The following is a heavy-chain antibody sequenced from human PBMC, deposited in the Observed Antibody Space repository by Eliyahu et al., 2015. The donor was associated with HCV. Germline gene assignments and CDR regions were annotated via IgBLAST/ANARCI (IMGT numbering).Heavy chain of an antibody. D-gene: IGHD2-21*02. V-gene: IGHV4-39*01. CDR3: ARHGDLAYCGGDCYSLNN. CDR1: GGSISSSNSY. J-gene: IGHJ4*02. Sequence: QLQLQESGPRVVNPSETLSLTCSVSGGSISSSNSYWGWIRQPPGKGLEWIGTIFYSGSTFYNPSLQRRVTMSVDTSRNQFSLRLTSVTAADAAVYYCARHGDLAYCGGDCYSLNNWGQGTPVTVSS. CDR2: IFYSGST.